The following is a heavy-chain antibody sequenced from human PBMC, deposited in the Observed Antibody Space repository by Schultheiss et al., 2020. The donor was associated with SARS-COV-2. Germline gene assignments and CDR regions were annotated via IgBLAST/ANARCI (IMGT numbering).Heavy chain of an antibody. J-gene: IGHJ5*02. D-gene: IGHD2-21*02. CDR3: ARHRGDYNWFDP. CDR1: GGSISSSSYY. Sequence: SETLSLTCTVSGGSISSSSYYWGWIRQPPGKGLEWIGSIYYSGSTYYNPSLKSRVTISVDTSKNQFSLKLSSVTAADTAVYYCARHRGDYNWFDPWGQGTLVTVSS. V-gene: IGHV4-39*01. CDR2: IYYSGST.